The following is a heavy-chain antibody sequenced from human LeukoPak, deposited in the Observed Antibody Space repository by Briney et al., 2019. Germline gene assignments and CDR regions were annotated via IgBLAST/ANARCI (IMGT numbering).Heavy chain of an antibody. Sequence: GGPLRLSCAVSGFTFSDYAVRWVRQAPGKGLEWVAVMSIHGGNEYYADSVKGRFTISRDNSKNTLYLQMNSLRAEDTAVYYCATAYCGGDCYSNDYWGQGTLVTVSS. V-gene: IGHV3-30-3*01. CDR1: GFTFSDYA. D-gene: IGHD2-21*02. J-gene: IGHJ4*02. CDR3: ATAYCGGDCYSNDY. CDR2: MSIHGGNE.